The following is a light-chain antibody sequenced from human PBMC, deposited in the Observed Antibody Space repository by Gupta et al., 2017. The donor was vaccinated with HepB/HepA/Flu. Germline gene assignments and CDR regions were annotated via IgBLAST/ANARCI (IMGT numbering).Light chain of an antibody. Sequence: EIVMTHSPATLSVSPGERAPLSCRASQSVSSNLAWYQQKPGQASSLLIYGASPTATGIPARFSGSGSGTEFTLTISSLQSEDFAVYYCQQYNNWPPLLPIGGGTKVEIK. V-gene: IGKV3-15*01. CDR2: GAS. CDR1: QSVSSN. CDR3: QQYNNWPPLLP. J-gene: IGKJ4*01.